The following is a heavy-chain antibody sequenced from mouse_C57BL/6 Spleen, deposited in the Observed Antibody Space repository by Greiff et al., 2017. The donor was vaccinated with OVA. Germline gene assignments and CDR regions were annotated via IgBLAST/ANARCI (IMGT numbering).Heavy chain of an antibody. D-gene: IGHD2-4*01. CDR1: GYTFTSYW. Sequence: VQLQQSGAELVKPGASVKLSCKASGYTFTSYWMHWVKQRPGQGLEWIGMIHPNSGSTNYNEKFKSKATLTVDKSSSTAYMQLSSLTSEDSAVYYCASFYYDYADAMDYWGQGTSVTVSS. V-gene: IGHV1-64*01. J-gene: IGHJ4*01. CDR3: ASFYYDYADAMDY. CDR2: IHPNSGST.